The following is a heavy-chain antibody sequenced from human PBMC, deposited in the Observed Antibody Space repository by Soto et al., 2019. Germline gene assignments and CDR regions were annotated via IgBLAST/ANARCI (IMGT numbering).Heavy chain of an antibody. Sequence: QVQLVQSGAEVKKPGASVKVSCKASGYTFTGYYMHWVRQAPGQGLEWMGWINPNSGGTNYAQKFQGWVPMTRDTSISTAYMELSRLRSDDTAVYYCARGFHILRFLEWLFPPFDAFDIWGQGTMVTVSS. CDR2: INPNSGGT. CDR1: GYTFTGYY. CDR3: ARGFHILRFLEWLFPPFDAFDI. D-gene: IGHD3-3*01. V-gene: IGHV1-2*04. J-gene: IGHJ3*02.